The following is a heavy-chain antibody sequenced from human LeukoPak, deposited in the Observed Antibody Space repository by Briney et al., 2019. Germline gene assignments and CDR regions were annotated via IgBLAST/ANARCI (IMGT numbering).Heavy chain of an antibody. D-gene: IGHD4-11*01. CDR2: INLNSGAT. CDR1: GYTFIGYY. V-gene: IGHV1-2*04. CDR3: GGDWRMTTLDY. J-gene: IGHJ4*02. Sequence: ASVKVSCKASGYTFIGYYIHWVRQAPGQGLEWMGRINLNSGATDYAQKFQGWVAMTRDKSINTAYMEFNRLKSDDTAVYYCGGDWRMTTLDYWGQGTLVTVSS.